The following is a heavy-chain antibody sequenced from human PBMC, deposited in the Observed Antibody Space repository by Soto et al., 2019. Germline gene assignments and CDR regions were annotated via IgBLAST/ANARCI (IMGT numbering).Heavy chain of an antibody. D-gene: IGHD3-22*01. CDR1: GYTFTGYY. Sequence: ASVKVSCKASGYTFTGYYMHWVRQAPGQGLEWMGWINPNSGGTNYAQKFQGRVTMTRDTSISTAYMELSRLRSDDTAVYYCARDGFSLDIPYYYDSSGYSHLDYWGQGTLVTVSS. CDR2: INPNSGGT. CDR3: ARDGFSLDIPYYYDSSGYSHLDY. V-gene: IGHV1-2*02. J-gene: IGHJ4*02.